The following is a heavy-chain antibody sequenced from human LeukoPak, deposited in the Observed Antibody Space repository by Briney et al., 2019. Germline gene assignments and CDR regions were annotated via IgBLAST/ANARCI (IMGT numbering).Heavy chain of an antibody. V-gene: IGHV3-30-3*02. Sequence: GGSLRLSCAASGFTFSSYAMHWVRQAPGKGLEWVAVISYDGSNKYYADSVKGRFTISRDNSKNTLYLQMNSLRAEDTAIYYCAKTMGAIDHDYWGQGTLVTVSS. CDR3: AKTMGAIDHDY. CDR1: GFTFSSYA. J-gene: IGHJ4*02. D-gene: IGHD1-26*01. CDR2: ISYDGSNK.